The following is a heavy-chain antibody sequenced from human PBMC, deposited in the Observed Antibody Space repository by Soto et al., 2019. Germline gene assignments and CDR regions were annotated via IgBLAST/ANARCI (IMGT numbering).Heavy chain of an antibody. V-gene: IGHV3-53*03. CDR3: GRGSSDSSGTLRVDY. CDR2: IYSGGNR. CDR1: GFSVSSNY. D-gene: IGHD1-7*01. J-gene: IGHJ4*02. Sequence: GGSLRLSCVATGFSVSSNYMSWVRQAPGKGLEGGSVIYSGGNRYYADSVVGRFSISRDNATNTLFFQMNGLRAADAAMDYCGRGSSDSSGTLRVDYWGQGALVTVSS.